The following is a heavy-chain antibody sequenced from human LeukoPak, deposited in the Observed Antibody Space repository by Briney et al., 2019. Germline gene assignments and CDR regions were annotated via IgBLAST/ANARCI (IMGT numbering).Heavy chain of an antibody. Sequence: ASVKVSCKASGGTFSSYAISWVRQAPGQGLEWMGRINPNSGGTNYAQKFQGRVTMTRDTSISTAYMELSRLRSDDTAVYYCASYDFCGWGQGTLVTVSP. CDR2: INPNSGGT. V-gene: IGHV1-2*06. J-gene: IGHJ4*02. D-gene: IGHD3-3*01. CDR1: GGTFSSYA. CDR3: ASYDFCG.